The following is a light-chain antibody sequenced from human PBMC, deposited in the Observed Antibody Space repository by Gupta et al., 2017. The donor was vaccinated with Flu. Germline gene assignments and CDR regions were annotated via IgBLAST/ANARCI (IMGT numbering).Light chain of an antibody. CDR2: EGS. Sequence: QSALTQPASVSGSPGQSITISCTGTSSDVGSYNLVSWYQQHPGKAPKLMIYEGSKRPSGVSKRCSVSKSGNTASLTIAGLQADDDADYYCCSYEGSRTWVFGGGTQLTVL. J-gene: IGLJ3*02. CDR1: SSDVGSYNL. V-gene: IGLV2-23*01. CDR3: CSYEGSRTWV.